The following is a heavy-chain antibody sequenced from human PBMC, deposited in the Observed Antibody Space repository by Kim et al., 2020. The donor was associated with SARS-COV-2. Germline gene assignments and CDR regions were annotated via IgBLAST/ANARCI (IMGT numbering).Heavy chain of an antibody. V-gene: IGHV1-18*04. J-gene: IGHJ5*02. CDR3: ARDRGNSMVRGWEWWFDP. Sequence: ASVKVSCKASGYTFTSYGISWVRQAPGQGLEWMGWISAYNGNTNYAQRLQGRVTMTTDTSTSTAYMELRSLRSDDTAVYYCARDRGNSMVRGWEWWFDPWGQGTLVTVSS. CDR1: GYTFTSYG. CDR2: ISAYNGNT. D-gene: IGHD3-10*01.